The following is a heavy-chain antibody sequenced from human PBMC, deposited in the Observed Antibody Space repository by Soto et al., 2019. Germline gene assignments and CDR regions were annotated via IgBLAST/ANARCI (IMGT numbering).Heavy chain of an antibody. V-gene: IGHV1-69*13. J-gene: IGHJ5*02. CDR3: ASEHQLFPYGAFTFDP. CDR1: GGTFSSYA. Sequence: GASVKVSCKASGGTFSSYAISWVRQAPGQGLEWMGGIIPIFGTANYAQKFQGRVTITADESTSTAYMELSSLRSEDTAVYYCASEHQLFPYGAFTFDPWGQGTLVTVSS. CDR2: IIPIFGTA. D-gene: IGHD4-17*01.